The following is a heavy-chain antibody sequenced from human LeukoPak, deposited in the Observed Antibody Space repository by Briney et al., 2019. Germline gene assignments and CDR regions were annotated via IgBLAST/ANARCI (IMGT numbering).Heavy chain of an antibody. J-gene: IGHJ5*02. D-gene: IGHD2-2*01. V-gene: IGHV3-7*01. CDR1: GFSFNHYW. CDR3: AVNVPPDP. CDR2: INQDGSEQ. Sequence: PGGSLRLSCATSGFSFNHYWMSWVRQAPGKGLEWVANINQDGSEQHLVDSVKGRFTISRDNAKSSLYLHMNSLGGEDTAVYYCAVNVPPDPWGQGTLVTVSS.